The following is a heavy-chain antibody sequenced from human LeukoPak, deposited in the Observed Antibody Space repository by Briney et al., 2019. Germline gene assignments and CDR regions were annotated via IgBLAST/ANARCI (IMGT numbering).Heavy chain of an antibody. J-gene: IGHJ5*01. V-gene: IGHV3-66*01. D-gene: IGHD6-19*01. CDR2: IYSGGST. CDR3: ARDLISSGWYVGFGS. Sequence: GGSLRLSCAASGFTVSSNYMSWVRQAPGKGLEWVSVIYSGGSTYYADSVKGRFTMSRDNSKSTLYLQMNSLRGEDTAVYYCARDLISSGWYVGFGSWGQGTLVTVSS. CDR1: GFTVSSNY.